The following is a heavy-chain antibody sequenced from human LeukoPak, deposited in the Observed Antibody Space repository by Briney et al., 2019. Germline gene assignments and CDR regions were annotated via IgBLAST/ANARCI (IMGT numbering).Heavy chain of an antibody. V-gene: IGHV1-8*01. D-gene: IGHD3-3*01. CDR1: GYTFTSYD. CDR3: ARGPVLLIFGVVPYYYGMDV. Sequence: VASVKVSCKASGYTFTSYDINWVRQATGQGLEWMGWMNPNSGNTGYAQKFQGRVTMTRNTSISTAYMELSSLRSEDTAVYYCARGPVLLIFGVVPYYYGMDVWGQGTTVTVSS. CDR2: MNPNSGNT. J-gene: IGHJ6*02.